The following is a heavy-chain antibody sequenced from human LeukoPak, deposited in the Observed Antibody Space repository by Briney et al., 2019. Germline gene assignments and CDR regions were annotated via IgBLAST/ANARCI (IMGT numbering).Heavy chain of an antibody. D-gene: IGHD6-13*01. J-gene: IGHJ6*02. V-gene: IGHV4-59*01. CDR2: IYYSGIT. CDR3: ARDLGLYSSSAAGMDV. CDR1: GGSISSYY. Sequence: SETLSLTCTVSGGSISSYYWSWIRQPPGKGLEWIGYIYYSGITNYNPSLKSRVTISVDTSKNQFSLKLSSVTAADTAVYYCARDLGLYSSSAAGMDVWGQGTTVTVSS.